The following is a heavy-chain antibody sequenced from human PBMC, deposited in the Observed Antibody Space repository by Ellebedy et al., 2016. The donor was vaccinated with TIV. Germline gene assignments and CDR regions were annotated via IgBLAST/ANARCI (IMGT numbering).Heavy chain of an antibody. J-gene: IGHJ6*02. CDR1: SYTFTTYT. CDR3: ARGLYDMGV. V-gene: IGHV1-18*04. Sequence: ASVKVSXXASSYTFTTYTINWVRQAPGQGLEWLGWITNDYGNTNYAPKFQDRVTMTIDTSTSTAYMELGSLTSDDTAVYFCARGLYDMGVWGQGTTVTVSS. CDR2: ITNDYGNT.